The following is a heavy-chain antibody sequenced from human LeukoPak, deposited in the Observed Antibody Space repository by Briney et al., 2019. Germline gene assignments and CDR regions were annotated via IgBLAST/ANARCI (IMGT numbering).Heavy chain of an antibody. V-gene: IGHV7-4-1*02. CDR1: GYTFTSYA. CDR2: INTNTGNS. D-gene: IGHD6-13*01. J-gene: IGHJ3*02. CDR3: ARANSWPSDTFHI. Sequence: ASGKVSCKAAGYTFTSYAMKWVRQAPGQGLEWMGCINTNTGNSTYGHGFPGRFVFSLGTSVSTAYLQISSLKAEDTAVYYCARANSWPSDTFHIWGQGTMVTVSS.